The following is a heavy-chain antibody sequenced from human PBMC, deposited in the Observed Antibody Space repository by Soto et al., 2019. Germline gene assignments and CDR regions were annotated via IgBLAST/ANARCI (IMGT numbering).Heavy chain of an antibody. Sequence: QVQLVQSGAEVKKPGSSVKVSCKASGGTFSSYAISWVRQAPGQGLEWMGGIIPIFGTANYAQKFQGRVTITADESKSTEYRELSSLGSEDKAVYYCARESRYCSGGSCYCLPGIDYWGQGTLVTVSS. CDR3: ARESRYCSGGSCYCLPGIDY. D-gene: IGHD2-15*01. V-gene: IGHV1-69*12. CDR1: GGTFSSYA. J-gene: IGHJ4*02. CDR2: IIPIFGTA.